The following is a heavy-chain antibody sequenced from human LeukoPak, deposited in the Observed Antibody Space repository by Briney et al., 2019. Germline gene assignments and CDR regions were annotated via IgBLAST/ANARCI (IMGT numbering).Heavy chain of an antibody. CDR3: ARHRSSSWYVRVDY. CDR1: GGSISSYY. CDR2: IYYSGST. D-gene: IGHD6-13*01. J-gene: IGHJ4*02. Sequence: SETLSLTCTVSGGSISSYYWSWIRQPPGKGLEWIGYIYYSGSTNYNPSLKSRVTISVDTSKNQFSLKLSSVTAADTAVYYRARHRSSSWYVRVDYWGQGTLVTVSS. V-gene: IGHV4-59*08.